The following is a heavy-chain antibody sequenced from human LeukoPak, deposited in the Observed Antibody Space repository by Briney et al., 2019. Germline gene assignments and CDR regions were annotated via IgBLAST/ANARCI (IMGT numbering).Heavy chain of an antibody. Sequence: GGSLRLSCAASGFTFSSYAMHWVRQAPGKGLEWVAVISYDGSNKYYADSVKGRFTISRDNSKNTLYPQMNSLRAEDTAVYYCARGGVVVTDLDCWGQGTLVTVSS. CDR2: ISYDGSNK. V-gene: IGHV3-30*04. J-gene: IGHJ4*02. CDR1: GFTFSSYA. CDR3: ARGGVVVTDLDC. D-gene: IGHD2-21*02.